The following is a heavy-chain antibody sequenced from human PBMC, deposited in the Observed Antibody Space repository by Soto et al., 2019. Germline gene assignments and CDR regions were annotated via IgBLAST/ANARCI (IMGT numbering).Heavy chain of an antibody. CDR1: GFTFSSYA. V-gene: IGHV3-23*01. Sequence: GGSLRLSCAASGFTFSSYAMSWVRQAPGKGLEWISAISGSGGSTYYADSVKGRFTISRDNSKNTLYLQMNSLRAEDTAVYYCAKDMYSSSWYNWFVPWGQGTLVTVSS. J-gene: IGHJ5*02. CDR3: AKDMYSSSWYNWFVP. CDR2: ISGSGGST. D-gene: IGHD6-13*01.